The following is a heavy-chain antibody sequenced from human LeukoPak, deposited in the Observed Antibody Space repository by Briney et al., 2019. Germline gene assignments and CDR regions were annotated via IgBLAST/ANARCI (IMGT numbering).Heavy chain of an antibody. D-gene: IGHD5-18*01. CDR1: GFTFNRNA. CDR3: AIDLRIQLWFHYMDV. CDR2: ISSSGSTI. J-gene: IGHJ6*03. Sequence: GGSLRLSCAASGFTFNRNAISWVRQAPGKGLEWVSYISSSGSTIYYADSVKGRFTISRDNAKNSLYLQMNSLRAEDTAVYYCAIDLRIQLWFHYMDVWGKGTTVTVSS. V-gene: IGHV3-48*04.